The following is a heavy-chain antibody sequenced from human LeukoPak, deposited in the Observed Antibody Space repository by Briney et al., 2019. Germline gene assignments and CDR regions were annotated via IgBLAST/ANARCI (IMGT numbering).Heavy chain of an antibody. V-gene: IGHV3-74*01. J-gene: IGHJ1*01. D-gene: IGHD3-22*01. CDR2: IKSDGST. CDR3: ARAPSEIGGYYPEYFRH. CDR1: GFTFSTYW. Sequence: VRTLRLSCAASGFTFSTYWMHWVRQAPGKGLMWVSRIKSDGSTNYADSVKGRFTISRDNAKNTVSLQMNSLRPEDTGVYYCARAPSEIGGYYPEYFRHWGQGTLVTVSS.